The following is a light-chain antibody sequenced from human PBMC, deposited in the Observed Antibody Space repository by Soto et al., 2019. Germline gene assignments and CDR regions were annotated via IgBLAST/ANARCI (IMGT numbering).Light chain of an antibody. J-gene: IGLJ3*02. CDR3: SSYTSRSTLV. V-gene: IGLV2-14*01. CDR2: EVS. Sequence: QSALTQPASVSGSPGQSITISCTGTSSDIGDYNYVSWYQHHPGKAPKLMIYEVSNRPSGVSNRFSGSKSGNTASLTISGIQAEDEADYYCSSYTSRSTLVFGGGTKLTVL. CDR1: SSDIGDYNY.